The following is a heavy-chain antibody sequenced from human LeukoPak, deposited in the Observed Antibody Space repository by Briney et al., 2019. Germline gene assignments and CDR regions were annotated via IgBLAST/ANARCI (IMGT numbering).Heavy chain of an antibody. Sequence: GGSLRLSCAASGFTSSSYSMNWIRQAPGKGLEWVSSISSSTSYIYYADSVKGRFTISKDNAKNSLYLQMNSLRAEDTAVYYCASQQMAVAGTGLGYWGQGTLVTVSS. D-gene: IGHD6-19*01. V-gene: IGHV3-21*01. CDR2: ISSSTSYI. J-gene: IGHJ4*02. CDR3: ASQQMAVAGTGLGY. CDR1: GFTSSSYS.